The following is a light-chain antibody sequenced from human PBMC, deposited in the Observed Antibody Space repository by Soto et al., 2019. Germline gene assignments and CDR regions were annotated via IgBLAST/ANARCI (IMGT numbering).Light chain of an antibody. CDR1: QSVSSSY. Sequence: EIVLAQSPGTLCFSGGEIATLSFRASQSVSSSYLAFYQQKPGQAPRLLIYGASSRATGIPDRFSGSGSGTDFTLTISRLEPEDFAVYYCQQYGSSPFTFGPGTKVDNK. J-gene: IGKJ3*01. CDR2: GAS. V-gene: IGKV3-20*01. CDR3: QQYGSSPFT.